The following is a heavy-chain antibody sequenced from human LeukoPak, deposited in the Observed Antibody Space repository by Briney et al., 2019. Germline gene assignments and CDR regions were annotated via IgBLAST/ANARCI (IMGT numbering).Heavy chain of an antibody. Sequence: SVKVSCKASGGTFSSYAISWVRQAPGQGLEWMGGIIPIFGTANYAQKFQGRVTITTDESTSTAYMELSSLRSEDTAVYYCARVGGNSQDYYYYMDVWGKGTTVTVSS. J-gene: IGHJ6*03. CDR1: GGTFSSYA. CDR3: ARVGGNSQDYYYYMDV. D-gene: IGHD4-23*01. V-gene: IGHV1-69*05. CDR2: IIPIFGTA.